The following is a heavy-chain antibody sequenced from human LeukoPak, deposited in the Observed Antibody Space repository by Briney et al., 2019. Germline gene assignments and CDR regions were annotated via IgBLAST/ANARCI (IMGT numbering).Heavy chain of an antibody. V-gene: IGHV3-7*01. Sequence: GGCLRLSCAASGFTFSTYWMTWVGQAPGKGLEWVANIKQDGRERYYVEPVKGRFTISRDKAKNSLYLQMSSLRAEDTAVYYCAKVLSSSSRLTPYDYWGQGTLVTVSS. J-gene: IGHJ4*02. CDR3: AKVLSSSSRLTPYDY. D-gene: IGHD6-6*01. CDR1: GFTFSTYW. CDR2: IKQDGRER.